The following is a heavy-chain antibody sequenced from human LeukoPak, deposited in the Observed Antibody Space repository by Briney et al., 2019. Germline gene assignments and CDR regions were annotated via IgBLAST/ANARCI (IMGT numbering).Heavy chain of an antibody. CDR3: ARDDSSWSEGKFDY. V-gene: IGHV3-11*01. D-gene: IGHD6-13*01. CDR1: GFTLSDYY. J-gene: IGHJ4*02. Sequence: GGSLRLSCAASGFTLSDYYMSWIRQAPGKGLEWVSYISSSGSTIYYADFVKGRFTISRDNAKNSLYLQMNSLRAEDTAVYYCARDDSSWSEGKFDYWGQGTLVTVSS. CDR2: ISSSGSTI.